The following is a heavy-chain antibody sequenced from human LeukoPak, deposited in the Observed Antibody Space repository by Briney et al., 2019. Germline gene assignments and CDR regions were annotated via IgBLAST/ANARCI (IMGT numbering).Heavy chain of an antibody. V-gene: IGHV3-30-3*01. D-gene: IGHD1-14*01. Sequence: GGSLRLSCAASGFTFSRYAMHWVRQAPGKGLEWVAVISDDGTFTLYGDSVRGRFTISRDSSKNTLSLRMNSLRPEDTAVYYCARDPYRDAPDYFDYWGQGTLVTVSS. CDR1: GFTFSRYA. J-gene: IGHJ4*02. CDR2: ISDDGTFT. CDR3: ARDPYRDAPDYFDY.